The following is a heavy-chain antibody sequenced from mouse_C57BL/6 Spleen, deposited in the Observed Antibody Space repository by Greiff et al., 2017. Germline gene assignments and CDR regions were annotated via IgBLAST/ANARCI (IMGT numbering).Heavy chain of an antibody. CDR2: INPSSGYT. J-gene: IGHJ3*01. D-gene: IGHD2-1*01. CDR3: ARENYGNPFAY. V-gene: IGHV1-4*01. CDR1: GYTFTSYT. Sequence: LVESGAELARPGASVKMSCKASGYTFTSYTMHWVKQRPGQGLEWIGYINPSSGYTKYNQKFKDKATLTADKSSSTAYMQLSSLTSEDSAVYYCARENYGNPFAYWGQGTLVTVSA.